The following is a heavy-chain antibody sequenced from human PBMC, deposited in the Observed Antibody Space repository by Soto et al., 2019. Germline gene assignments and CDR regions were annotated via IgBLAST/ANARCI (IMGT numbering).Heavy chain of an antibody. Sequence: QVQLVESGGVVVQPGRSLRLSCAAAGFTFSSYGMHWVRQAPGKGLEWVGVIWYDGSNKYYADSVKGRFTISRDNSKNPLYVQMNRLRAEDTPVYYCARDVGGASTHNWFDPWGQGTMVTVSS. CDR2: IWYDGSNK. CDR3: ARDVGGASTHNWFDP. CDR1: GFTFSSYG. D-gene: IGHD2-15*01. J-gene: IGHJ5*02. V-gene: IGHV3-33*01.